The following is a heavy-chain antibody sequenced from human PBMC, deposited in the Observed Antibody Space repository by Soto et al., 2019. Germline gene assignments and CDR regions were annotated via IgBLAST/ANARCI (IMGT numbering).Heavy chain of an antibody. D-gene: IGHD1-26*01. CDR2: INHSGST. J-gene: IGHJ4*02. V-gene: IGHV4-34*01. CDR3: ARVGGSYFGVDYFDY. CDR1: GGSFSGYY. Sequence: SETLSLTCAVYGGSFSGYYWSWIRQPPGKGLEWIGEINHSGSTNYNPSLKSRVTISVDTSKNQFSLKLSSVTAADTAVYYCARVGGSYFGVDYFDYWGQGTLVTVSS.